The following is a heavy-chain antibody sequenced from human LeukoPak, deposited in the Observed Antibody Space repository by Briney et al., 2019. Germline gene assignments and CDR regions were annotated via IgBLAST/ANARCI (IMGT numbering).Heavy chain of an antibody. CDR3: ARGIGIGVVLMVHGNMDV. Sequence: GASVKVSCKASGYSFTTYGIYWVQQAPGQGLEWMGWINTDTGKPTYAQGFTGRFVLSLDTSVTTAYLQISSLKAEDTAVYYCARGIGIGVVLMVHGNMDVWGKGTTVTVSS. V-gene: IGHV7-4-1*02. D-gene: IGHD2-8*01. J-gene: IGHJ6*03. CDR2: INTDTGKP. CDR1: GYSFTTYG.